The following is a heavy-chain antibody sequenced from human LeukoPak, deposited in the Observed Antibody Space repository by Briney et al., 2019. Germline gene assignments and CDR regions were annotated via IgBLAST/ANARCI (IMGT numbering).Heavy chain of an antibody. Sequence: SETLSLTCTVSGGSTSSSSYYWGWIRQPPGKGLEWIGSISYSGSTYYSPSLKSRVAISVDTSKNQFSLNLSSVTAADTAVYYCARRRVLMVYAIDFWGQGTLVTVSS. V-gene: IGHV4-39*01. J-gene: IGHJ4*02. D-gene: IGHD2-8*01. CDR3: ARRRVLMVYAIDF. CDR2: ISYSGST. CDR1: GGSTSSSSYY.